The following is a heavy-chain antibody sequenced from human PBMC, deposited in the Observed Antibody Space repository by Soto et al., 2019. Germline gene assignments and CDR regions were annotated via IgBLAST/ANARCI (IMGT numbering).Heavy chain of an antibody. J-gene: IGHJ5*02. D-gene: IGHD3-22*01. Sequence: EVHLLESGGGSVQPGGSLRLSCAASGFSFSSYALSWVRQAPGKGLEWVSAISGSGGSTFYADSVKGRFTISRDNSKNTMYLPMNSLRAEDKALYYCAKPPHYYDSSGYVSWGQGTVVTVSS. CDR2: ISGSGGST. V-gene: IGHV3-23*01. CDR3: AKPPHYYDSSGYVS. CDR1: GFSFSSYA.